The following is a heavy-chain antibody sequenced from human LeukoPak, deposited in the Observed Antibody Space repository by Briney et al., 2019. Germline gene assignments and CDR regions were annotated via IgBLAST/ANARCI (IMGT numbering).Heavy chain of an antibody. J-gene: IGHJ4*02. CDR2: ISSSGSYI. V-gene: IGHV3-21*01. CDR1: GFTFSSYS. D-gene: IGHD3-22*01. Sequence: PGGSLRHSCVASGFTFSSYSMNWVRQAPGKGLAWVAYISSSGSYINYADSVKSRFSISRDNTKNSLYLQMDSLRGEDTAVYYCARDENYYDSRDYPYWGQGTLVTVSS. CDR3: ARDENYYDSRDYPY.